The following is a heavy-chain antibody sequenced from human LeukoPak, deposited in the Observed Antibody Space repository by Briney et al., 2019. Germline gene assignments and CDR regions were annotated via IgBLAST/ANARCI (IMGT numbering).Heavy chain of an antibody. Sequence: SETLSLTCTVSGDSISAHYWSWIRQPPGKGWGGLGNHYYSGSTNYNPSLKTRVTISVDTSKNQFSLKLSSVTAADTAVYYCARGIGGYNYGYAFDYWGQGTLVTVSS. V-gene: IGHV4-59*11. CDR3: ARGIGGYNYGYAFDY. J-gene: IGHJ4*02. CDR1: GDSISAHY. CDR2: HYYSGST. D-gene: IGHD5-18*01.